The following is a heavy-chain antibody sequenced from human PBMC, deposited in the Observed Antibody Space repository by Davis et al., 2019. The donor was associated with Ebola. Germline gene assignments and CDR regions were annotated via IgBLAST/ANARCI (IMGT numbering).Heavy chain of an antibody. CDR2: IYYSGST. J-gene: IGHJ4*02. D-gene: IGHD6-25*01. CDR3: ARHGIAADY. Sequence: MPGGSLRLSCTVSGGSISSYYWSWIRQPPGKGLEWIGYIYYSGSTNYNPSLKSRVTISVDTSKNQFPLKLSSVTAADTAVYYCARHGIAADYWGQGTLVTVSS. CDR1: GGSISSYY. V-gene: IGHV4-59*01.